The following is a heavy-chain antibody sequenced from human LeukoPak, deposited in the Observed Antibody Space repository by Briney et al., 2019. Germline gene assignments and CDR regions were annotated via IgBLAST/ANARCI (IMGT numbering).Heavy chain of an antibody. D-gene: IGHD2-2*01. CDR2: ISGSGGST. J-gene: IGHJ6*03. V-gene: IGHV3-23*01. CDR3: AKDGVPAATYYYYYMDV. CDR1: GFTFSSSA. Sequence: PGGSLRLSCAASGFTFSSSAMSWVRQAPGKGLEWVSAISGSGGSTNYAESVKGRFTISRDNSKNTLYLQMNSLRAEDTAVYYCAKDGVPAATYYYYYMDVWGKGTTVTISS.